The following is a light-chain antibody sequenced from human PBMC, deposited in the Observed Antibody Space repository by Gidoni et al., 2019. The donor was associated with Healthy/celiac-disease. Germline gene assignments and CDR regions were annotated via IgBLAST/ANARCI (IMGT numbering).Light chain of an antibody. CDR3: QQYNNWPIT. CDR2: GAS. V-gene: IGKV3D-15*01. CDR1: QSVSSN. Sequence: EIVMMQSPATLSVSPGERATLSCRASQSVSSNLAWYQQKPGQAPRLLIYGASTRATGIPARFSGSGSGTEFTLTISSLQSEDFAVYYCQQYNNWPITFXXXTRLEIK. J-gene: IGKJ5*01.